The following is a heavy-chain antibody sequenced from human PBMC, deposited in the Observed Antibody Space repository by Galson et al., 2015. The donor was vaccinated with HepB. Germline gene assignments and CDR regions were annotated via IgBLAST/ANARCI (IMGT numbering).Heavy chain of an antibody. CDR2: ICYDGSNK. V-gene: IGHV3-33*08. J-gene: IGHJ4*02. CDR3: ARDRRYSSGWKGNYFDY. Sequence: SLRLSCAASGFTFDDYAMHWVRQAPGKGLEWVSVICYDGSNKYYADSVKGRFTISRDNSKNTLYLQMNSLRAEDTAVYYCARDRRYSSGWKGNYFDYRGQGTLVTVSS. CDR1: GFTFDDYA. D-gene: IGHD6-19*01.